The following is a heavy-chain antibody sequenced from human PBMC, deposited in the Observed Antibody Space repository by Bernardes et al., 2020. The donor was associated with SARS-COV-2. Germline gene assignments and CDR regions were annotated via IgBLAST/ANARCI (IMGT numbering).Heavy chain of an antibody. J-gene: IGHJ4*02. CDR1: AYPFTNFG. V-gene: IGHV1-18*01. CDR3: ARDDLGVGRFGAEY. CDR2: ISPSTGHT. D-gene: IGHD3-10*01. Sequence: ASVKVSCKTSAYPFTNFGITWVRQAPGQGLEWMGWISPSTGHTNYAQKFQDRFTMTTETSTSTAYMELRSLRSDDTAVCYCARDDLGVGRFGAEYWGQGSLVTVSS.